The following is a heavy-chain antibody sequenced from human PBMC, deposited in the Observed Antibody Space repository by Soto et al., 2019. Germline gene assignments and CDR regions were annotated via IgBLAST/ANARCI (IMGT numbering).Heavy chain of an antibody. CDR1: GGAIGSHY. D-gene: IGHD3-3*01. CDR2: IYSSGST. J-gene: IGHJ5*02. V-gene: IGHV4-4*07. Sequence: PSETLSLTCTISGGAIGSHYWTWIRQPAGKGLEWIGRIYSSGSTQYNPSLQSRVTMSLDTSKNQFSLRLESVTAADTAVYYCARGQRFSEWFDPWGQGTLVTVSS. CDR3: ARGQRFSEWFDP.